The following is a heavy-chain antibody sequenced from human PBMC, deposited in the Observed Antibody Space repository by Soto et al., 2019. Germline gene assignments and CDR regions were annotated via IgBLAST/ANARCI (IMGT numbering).Heavy chain of an antibody. CDR2: ISDTGGGT. J-gene: IGHJ4*02. CDR3: AKSKGYSGGWYDY. D-gene: IGHD6-19*01. Sequence: GGSLRLSCAASGLTFSSYGMTWVRQAPGKGLEWVSAISDTGGGTYYADSVKGRFTISRDNSKDTLYLQLNSLRAEDTAVYYCAKSKGYSGGWYDYWGQGTLVTVSS. V-gene: IGHV3-23*01. CDR1: GLTFSSYG.